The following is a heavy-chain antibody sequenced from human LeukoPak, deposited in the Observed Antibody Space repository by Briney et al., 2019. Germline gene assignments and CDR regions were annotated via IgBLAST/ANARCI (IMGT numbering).Heavy chain of an antibody. D-gene: IGHD2-15*01. CDR3: ARATRGGSRLFSDIRFDP. V-gene: IGHV4-4*02. Sequence: SETLSLTCAVSGGSISSSNWWSWVRQPPGKGLEWIGEIYHSGSTNYNPSLKSRVTISVDKSKNQFSLKLSSVTAADTAVYYCARATRGGSRLFSDIRFDPWGQGTLVTVSS. CDR1: GGSISSSNW. J-gene: IGHJ5*02. CDR2: IYHSGST.